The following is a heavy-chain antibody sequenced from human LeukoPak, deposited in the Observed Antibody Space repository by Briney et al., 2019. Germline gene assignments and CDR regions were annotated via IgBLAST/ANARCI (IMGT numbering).Heavy chain of an antibody. D-gene: IGHD6-13*01. J-gene: IGHJ6*02. Sequence: SETLSLTCAVSGGSISSGGYSWSWIRQPPGKGLEWIGYVYHSGSTYYNPSLKSRVTISVDRSKNQFSLKLSSVTAADTAVYYCARSHSSSWYFNYYGMDVWGQGTTVTVSS. CDR3: ARSHSSSWYFNYYGMDV. CDR1: GGSISSGGYS. V-gene: IGHV4-30-2*01. CDR2: VYHSGST.